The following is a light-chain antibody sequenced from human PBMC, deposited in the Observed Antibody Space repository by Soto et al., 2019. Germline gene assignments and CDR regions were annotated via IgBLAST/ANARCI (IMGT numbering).Light chain of an antibody. CDR2: GAS. Sequence: EIVLTQSPGTLSLSPGERATLSCRASQSVSSSYLAWYQQKPGQAPRLLIYGASSRATGIPDRFSGSGSGTDFTLTISRLEPEDFVLYYCQQYSSSPLTSGGGTKVEIK. CDR3: QQYSSSPLT. CDR1: QSVSSSY. J-gene: IGKJ4*01. V-gene: IGKV3-20*01.